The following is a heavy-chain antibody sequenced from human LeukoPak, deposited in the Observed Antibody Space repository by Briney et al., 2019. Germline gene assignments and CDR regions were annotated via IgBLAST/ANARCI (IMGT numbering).Heavy chain of an antibody. D-gene: IGHD1-26*01. CDR2: ISSSSSYI. J-gene: IGHJ6*02. CDR3: ASAGGELQPSYYYYGMDV. V-gene: IGHV3-21*01. CDR1: GFTFSSYS. Sequence: GGSLRLSCAASGFTFSSYSMNWVRQAPGKGLEWVSSISSSSSYIYYADSVKGRFTISRDNPKNSLYLQMNSMRAEDTAVYYCASAGGELQPSYYYYGMDVWGQGTTVTVSS.